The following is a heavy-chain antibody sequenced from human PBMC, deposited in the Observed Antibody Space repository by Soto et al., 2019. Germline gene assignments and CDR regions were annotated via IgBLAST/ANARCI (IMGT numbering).Heavy chain of an antibody. V-gene: IGHV5-51*01. D-gene: IGHD3-10*01. CDR3: ARANLEKINLWSHHLDY. CDR2: IYPGDSDT. CDR1: GYSFISYW. J-gene: IGHJ4*02. Sequence: PGESLKISCKGSGYSFISYWIGWVRQMPGKGLEWMGIIYPGDSDTRYSPSFQGQVTISVDKSISTAYLQLRSLKASDTAMYYCARANLEKINLWSHHLDYWGQGTPVTVSS.